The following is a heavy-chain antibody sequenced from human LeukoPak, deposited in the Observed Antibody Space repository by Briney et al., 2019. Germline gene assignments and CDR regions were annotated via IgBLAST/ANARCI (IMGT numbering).Heavy chain of an antibody. CDR1: GFTFSSYW. CDR3: ATYRQVLLPFES. V-gene: IGHV3-74*01. CDR2: INSDGSST. J-gene: IGHJ4*02. Sequence: GGSLRLSCAASGFTFSSYWMHWVRQAPGKGLVWVSRINSDGSSTSYADSVRGRFSISRDNAKNTLYLQMNSLRAEDTAIYYCATYRQVLLPFESWGQGTLVTVSS. D-gene: IGHD5-18*01.